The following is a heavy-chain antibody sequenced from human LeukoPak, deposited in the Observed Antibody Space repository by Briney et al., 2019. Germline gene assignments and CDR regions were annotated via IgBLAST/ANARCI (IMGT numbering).Heavy chain of an antibody. D-gene: IGHD3-3*01. CDR3: AKEYDFWANNWFDP. CDR1: GFTFSSYA. V-gene: IGHV3-23*01. CDR2: ISGSGGST. Sequence: GGSLRLSCAASGFTFSSYAMSWVRQAPGKGLEWVSSISGSGGSTYYADSVKGRFTISRDNSKNTLYLQMNSLRGEDTAVYYSAKEYDFWANNWFDPWGQGTLVTVSS. J-gene: IGHJ5*02.